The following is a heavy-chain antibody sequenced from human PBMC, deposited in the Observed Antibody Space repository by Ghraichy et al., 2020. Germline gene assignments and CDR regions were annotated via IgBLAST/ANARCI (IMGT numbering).Heavy chain of an antibody. CDR2: ISSSSSTI. J-gene: IGHJ1*01. Sequence: GESLNISCAASGFTFSSYSMNWVRQAPGKGLEWVSYISSSSSTIYYADSVKGRFTISRDNAKNSLYLQMNSLRDEDTAVYYCARGHGKDPDAEYFQHWGQGTLVTVSS. CDR1: GFTFSSYS. V-gene: IGHV3-48*02. CDR3: ARGHGKDPDAEYFQH.